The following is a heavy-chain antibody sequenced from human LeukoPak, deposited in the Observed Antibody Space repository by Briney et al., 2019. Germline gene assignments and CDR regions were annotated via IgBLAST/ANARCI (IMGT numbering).Heavy chain of an antibody. J-gene: IGHJ4*02. Sequence: ASVKVSCKASGYTFTSYGISWVRQAPGQGLEWMGWISAYNGNTNYAQKLQGRVTMTTDTSTSTAYMELRSLRSDDTAVYYCARKHLIKYSYGRPGYFDYWGQGTLVTVSS. CDR1: GYTFTSYG. CDR3: ARKHLIKYSYGRPGYFDY. D-gene: IGHD5-18*01. V-gene: IGHV1-18*01. CDR2: ISAYNGNT.